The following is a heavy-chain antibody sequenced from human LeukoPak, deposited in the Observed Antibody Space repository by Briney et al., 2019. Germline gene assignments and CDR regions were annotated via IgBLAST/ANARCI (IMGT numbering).Heavy chain of an antibody. J-gene: IGHJ6*03. D-gene: IGHD3-3*01. V-gene: IGHV3-48*04. CDR1: GFTFSSYS. CDR2: ISSSSSTI. Sequence: GGSLRLSCAASGFTFSSYSMNWVRQAPGKGREWDSYISSSSSTIYYADSVKGRFTISRDNAKNSLYLQMNSLRAEDTAVYYCAREAFRSTIFGVVSKNAYYYMDVWGKGTTVTVSS. CDR3: AREAFRSTIFGVVSKNAYYYMDV.